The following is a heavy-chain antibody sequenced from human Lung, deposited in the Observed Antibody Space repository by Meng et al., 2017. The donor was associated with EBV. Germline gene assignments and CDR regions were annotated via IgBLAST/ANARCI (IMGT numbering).Heavy chain of an antibody. V-gene: IGHV3-74*03. J-gene: IGHJ4*02. CDR3: ARDVYSAGDY. Sequence: EVQLVESGGGLVQPGGSLRLSCVASGYTFSDYWMHWVRQVPGKGLVWLSRINSDGSNGMYADSVKGRFTVSRDNDKNTVYLQMNSLRVDDTAVYYCARDVYSAGDYWGQGTLVTVSS. CDR1: GYTFSDYW. CDR2: INSDGSNG. D-gene: IGHD5-12*01.